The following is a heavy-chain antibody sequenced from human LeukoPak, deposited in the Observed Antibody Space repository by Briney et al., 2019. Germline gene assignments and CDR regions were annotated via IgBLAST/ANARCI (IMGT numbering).Heavy chain of an antibody. V-gene: IGHV7-4-1*02. Sequence: ASVKVSCKASGYTFTSYAMNWVRQAPGQGLEWMGWINTNTGNPTYAQGFTGRFVFSLDTSVSTAYVQISSLKAEDTAVYYCARVYCSGGSCYFDYWGQGTLVTVSS. CDR2: INTNTGNP. D-gene: IGHD2-15*01. J-gene: IGHJ4*02. CDR3: ARVYCSGGSCYFDY. CDR1: GYTFTSYA.